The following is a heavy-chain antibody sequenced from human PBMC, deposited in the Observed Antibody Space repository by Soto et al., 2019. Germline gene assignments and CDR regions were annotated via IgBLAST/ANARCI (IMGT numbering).Heavy chain of an antibody. Sequence: QVQLQESGPGLVKPSETLSLTCTVSGDSISSYYWSWIRQPAGKGLEWIGRMYTSGSTNYNPSLKSRVTMSVDTSKNQFSLKLNSVTAADTAVYYCAREMMAATGRFDPWGQGTLVTVSS. J-gene: IGHJ5*02. CDR2: MYTSGST. D-gene: IGHD1-26*01. CDR1: GDSISSYY. V-gene: IGHV4-4*07. CDR3: AREMMAATGRFDP.